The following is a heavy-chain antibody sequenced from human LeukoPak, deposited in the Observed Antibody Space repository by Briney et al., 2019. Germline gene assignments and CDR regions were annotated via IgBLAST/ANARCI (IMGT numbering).Heavy chain of an antibody. V-gene: IGHV4-39*01. D-gene: IGHD2-2*01. CDR1: GGSISSSSFY. Sequence: SETLSLTCTVSGGSISSSSFYWRWIRQPPGKVREWIGSIYYNGRTYYNPSLKVRVTISADTSKNQFSLNPSSVTAADTAVYYCAATIMLTAAMGFDYWGQGTLVTVSS. J-gene: IGHJ4*02. CDR2: IYYNGRT. CDR3: AATIMLTAAMGFDY.